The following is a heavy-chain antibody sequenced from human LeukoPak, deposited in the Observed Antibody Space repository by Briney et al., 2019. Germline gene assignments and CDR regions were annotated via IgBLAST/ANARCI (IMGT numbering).Heavy chain of an antibody. D-gene: IGHD2-21*02. V-gene: IGHV3-48*03. Sequence: PGGSLRLPCAASGFTLSSYEWNWVRQPPGKGLEWLSYISTTDTTKYYAESVKGRFTISRDNAKNSLFLQMNSLRAEDTAVYYCARETLACGGDCLDYWGQGTLVTVSS. CDR3: ARETLACGGDCLDY. CDR2: ISTTDTTK. CDR1: GFTLSSYE. J-gene: IGHJ4*02.